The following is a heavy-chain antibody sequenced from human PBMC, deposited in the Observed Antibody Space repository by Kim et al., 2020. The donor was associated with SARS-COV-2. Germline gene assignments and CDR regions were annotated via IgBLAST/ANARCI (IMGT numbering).Heavy chain of an antibody. Sequence: GGSLRLSCAASGFTFSSYAMSWVRQAPGKGLEWVSAISGSGGSTYYADSVKGRFTISRDNSKNTLYLQMNSLRAEDTAVYCCAKDRAYYDILTGYPYFDYWGQGTLVTVSS. CDR3: AKDRAYYDILTGYPYFDY. CDR2: ISGSGGST. J-gene: IGHJ4*02. CDR1: GFTFSSYA. V-gene: IGHV3-23*01. D-gene: IGHD3-9*01.